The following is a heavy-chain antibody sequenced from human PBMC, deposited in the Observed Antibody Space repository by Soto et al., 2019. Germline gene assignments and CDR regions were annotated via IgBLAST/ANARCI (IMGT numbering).Heavy chain of an antibody. J-gene: IGHJ5*02. CDR3: ARDGVVVPAAILGWFDP. Sequence: QVQLVQSGAEVKKPGASVKVSCKASGYTFTSYGISWVRQAPGQGLEWMGWISAYNGNTNYAQKLQGRVTMTTDTTTSTAYMELRSLRSDDTAVYYCARDGVVVPAAILGWFDPWGQGTLVTVSS. CDR2: ISAYNGNT. D-gene: IGHD2-2*02. V-gene: IGHV1-18*04. CDR1: GYTFTSYG.